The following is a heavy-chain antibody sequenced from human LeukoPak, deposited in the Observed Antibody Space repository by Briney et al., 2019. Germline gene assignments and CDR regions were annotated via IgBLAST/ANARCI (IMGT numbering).Heavy chain of an antibody. CDR3: AKRRQTDYYDFWSGYSD. J-gene: IGHJ4*02. CDR2: ISGSGGST. D-gene: IGHD3-3*01. V-gene: IGHV3-23*01. Sequence: GRSLRLSCAASGFTFYDYAMHWVRQAPGKGLEWGSGISGSGGSTYYADSVKGRFTISRDNSKNTLYLQMNSLRAEDTAVYYCAKRRQTDYYDFWSGYSDWGQGTLVTVSS. CDR1: GFTFYDYA.